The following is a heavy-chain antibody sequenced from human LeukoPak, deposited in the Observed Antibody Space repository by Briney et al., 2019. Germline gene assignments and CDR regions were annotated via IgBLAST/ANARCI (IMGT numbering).Heavy chain of an antibody. Sequence: GGSLRLSCAASAFTFSNYWMNWVRQAPGKGLEWVANIKQDGSKKYYVDSVRGRFTISRDNAKNSLYLQMNSLRAEDKAVYYCARASLHYYDSSGYLDWGQGTLVTVSS. CDR1: AFTFSNYW. V-gene: IGHV3-7*04. D-gene: IGHD3-22*01. J-gene: IGHJ4*02. CDR2: IKQDGSKK. CDR3: ARASLHYYDSSGYLD.